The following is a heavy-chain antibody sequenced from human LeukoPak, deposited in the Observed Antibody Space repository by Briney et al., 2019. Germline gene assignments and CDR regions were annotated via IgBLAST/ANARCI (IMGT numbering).Heavy chain of an antibody. J-gene: IGHJ4*02. V-gene: IGHV3-74*01. D-gene: IGHD3-22*01. CDR3: ARVRTPYFDSSGSFDY. CDR2: INEDGRVT. Sequence: GGSLRLSCAASRFNVNNYWMHWVRQAPGKGLVWVSRINEDGRVTSYAGSVRGRFTISRDSVENTLHLQMNSLRAEDTAVYYCARVRTPYFDSSGSFDYWGQGTLVTVSS. CDR1: RFNVNNYW.